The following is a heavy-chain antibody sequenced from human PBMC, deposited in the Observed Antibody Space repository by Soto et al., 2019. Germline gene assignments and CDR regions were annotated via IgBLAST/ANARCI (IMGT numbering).Heavy chain of an antibody. CDR1: GYTFTRSG. CDR3: ARGYYYDSSGYSDWYFDL. D-gene: IGHD3-22*01. Sequence: ASVKVSCKASGYTFTRSGISWVRQAPGQGLEWLGWINPDNGNTNYAQHLQGRVSLTTDTSTSTAYMELRSLRSDDTAVYYCARGYYYDSSGYSDWYFDLWGRGTLVTVS. V-gene: IGHV1-18*01. J-gene: IGHJ2*01. CDR2: INPDNGNT.